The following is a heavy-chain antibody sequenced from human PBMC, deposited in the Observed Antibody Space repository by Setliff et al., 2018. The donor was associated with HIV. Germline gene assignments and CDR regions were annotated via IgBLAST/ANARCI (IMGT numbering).Heavy chain of an antibody. CDR2: INPNSGGT. CDR1: GYRFTDYY. CDR3: ARDRPGDGGNYQIDY. J-gene: IGHJ4*02. D-gene: IGHD4-4*01. V-gene: IGHV1-2*02. Sequence: GASVKVSCKASGYRFTDYYIHWVRQAPGQGLEWMGWINPNSGGTNYAQKFQGRVTMTRDTSISTAYMELSWLSSDDTAVYYCARDRPGDGGNYQIDYWGQGTLVTVSS.